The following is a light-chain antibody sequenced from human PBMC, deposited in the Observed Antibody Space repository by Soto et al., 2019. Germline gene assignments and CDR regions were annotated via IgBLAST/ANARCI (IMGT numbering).Light chain of an antibody. V-gene: IGLV2-14*01. CDR3: CSYTSHNTYV. J-gene: IGLJ1*01. CDR1: SSDVGGYNY. Sequence: QSVLTQPASVSGSPGQSITISCTGTSSDVGGYNYVSWYQQHPDKAPKLMIYDVSHRPSGVSNRFSGSKSGNTASLTISALQAEDETDYYCCSYTSHNTYVFGTGTKLTVL. CDR2: DVS.